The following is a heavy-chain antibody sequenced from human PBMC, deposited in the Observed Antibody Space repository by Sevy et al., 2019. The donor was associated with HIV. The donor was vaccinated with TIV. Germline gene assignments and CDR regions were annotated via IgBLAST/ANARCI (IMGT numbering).Heavy chain of an antibody. CDR1: GFNFRSYW. CDR2: IKHDGSEQ. J-gene: IGHJ4*02. D-gene: IGHD3-10*01. V-gene: IGHV3-7*01. Sequence: GGSLRLSCEVSGFNFRSYWMSWVRQAPGKGLEWVANIKHDGSEQYYLDSVNGRFTVSRDNGKNSLYLQMTSLRVDDAALYYCARERQEEDKSGAKFDYWGRGTLVTVSS. CDR3: ARERQEEDKSGAKFDY.